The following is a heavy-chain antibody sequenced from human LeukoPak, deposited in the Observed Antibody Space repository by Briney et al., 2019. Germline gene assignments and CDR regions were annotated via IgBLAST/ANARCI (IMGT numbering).Heavy chain of an antibody. V-gene: IGHV3-21*01. CDR3: AREYCSSTSCDSNWFDP. CDR1: GFTFSSYS. Sequence: GGSLRLSCAASGFTFSSYSMNWVRQAPGKGLEWVSSISSSSSYIYYAESVKGRFTISRDNAKNSLYLQMNSLRAEDTAVYYCAREYCSSTSCDSNWFDPWGQGTLVTVSS. D-gene: IGHD2-2*01. J-gene: IGHJ5*02. CDR2: ISSSSSYI.